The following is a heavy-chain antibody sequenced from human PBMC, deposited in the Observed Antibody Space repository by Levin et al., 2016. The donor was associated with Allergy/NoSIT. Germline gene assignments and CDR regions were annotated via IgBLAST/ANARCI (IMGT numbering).Heavy chain of an antibody. CDR2: ISYDGSNK. CDR3: ARAHQDTAMVTHYFDY. J-gene: IGHJ4*02. D-gene: IGHD5-18*01. Sequence: GGSLRLSCAASGFTFSSYAMHWVRQAPGKGLEWVAVISYDGSNKYYADSVKGRFTISRDNSKNTLYLQMNSLRAEDTAVYYCARAHQDTAMVTHYFDYWGQGTLVTVSS. CDR1: GFTFSSYA. V-gene: IGHV3-30-3*01.